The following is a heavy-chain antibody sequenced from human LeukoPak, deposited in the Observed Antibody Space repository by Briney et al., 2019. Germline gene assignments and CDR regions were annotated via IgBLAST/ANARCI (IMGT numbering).Heavy chain of an antibody. CDR3: AKDALLYSYGSGRHGFDY. Sequence: GGSLRLSCAASGFTFSSYGMHWVRQAPGKGLEWVAVISYDGSNKYYADSVKGRFTISRDNSKNTLYLQMNSLRAEDTAVYYCAKDALLYSYGSGRHGFDYWGQGTLVTVSS. CDR2: ISYDGSNK. J-gene: IGHJ4*02. D-gene: IGHD3-10*01. CDR1: GFTFSSYG. V-gene: IGHV3-30*18.